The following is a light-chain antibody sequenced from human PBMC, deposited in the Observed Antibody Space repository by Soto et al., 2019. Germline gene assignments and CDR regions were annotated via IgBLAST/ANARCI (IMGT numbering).Light chain of an antibody. CDR1: SSNIGAGYD. V-gene: IGLV1-40*01. Sequence: QSVLTQPPSVCGAPGQRVTISCTGSSSNIGAGYDVHWYQQLPGTAPKLLIYGNSNRPSGVPDRFSGSKSGTSASLAITGLQAEDEADYYCQSYDSSLSVYVFGTGTKLTVL. J-gene: IGLJ1*01. CDR3: QSYDSSLSVYV. CDR2: GNS.